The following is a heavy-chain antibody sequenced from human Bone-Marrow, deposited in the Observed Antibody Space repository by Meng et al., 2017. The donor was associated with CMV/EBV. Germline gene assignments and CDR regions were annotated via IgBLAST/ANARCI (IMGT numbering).Heavy chain of an antibody. CDR1: GGSFSGYY. D-gene: IGHD1-20*01. CDR2: INHSGST. Sequence: SETLSLTCAVYGGSFSGYYWSWIRQPPGKGLEWIGEINHSGSTNYNPSLKSRVTISVDTSKNQFSLKLSSVTAADTAVYYCASQRGRYNWNYYYGMDFWGQGTTVTVYS. CDR3: ASQRGRYNWNYYYGMDF. V-gene: IGHV4-34*01. J-gene: IGHJ6*02.